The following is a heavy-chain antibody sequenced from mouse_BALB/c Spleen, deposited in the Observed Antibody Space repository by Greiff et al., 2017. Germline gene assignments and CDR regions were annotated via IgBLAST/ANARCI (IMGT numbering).Heavy chain of an antibody. CDR2: INPSSGYT. CDR1: GYTFTSYT. Sequence: QVQLQQSGAELARPGASVKMSCKASGYTFTSYTMHWVKQRPGQGLEWIGYINPSSGYTNYNQKFKDKATLTADKSSSTAYMQLSSLTSEDSAVYYCARRDYYGSSYDAMDYWGQGTTLTVSS. CDR3: ARRDYYGSSYDAMDY. D-gene: IGHD1-1*01. J-gene: IGHJ2*01. V-gene: IGHV1-4*01.